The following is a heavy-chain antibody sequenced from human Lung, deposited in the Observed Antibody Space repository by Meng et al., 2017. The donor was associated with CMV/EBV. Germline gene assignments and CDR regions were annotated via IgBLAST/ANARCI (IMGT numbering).Heavy chain of an antibody. J-gene: IGHJ4*02. D-gene: IGHD6-19*01. CDR2: INPNTGVT. Sequence: ASVKVSXKTSGYTFTGYYIHWVRQAPGHGLEWMGRINPNTGVTNYAQKFQGRVSMTRDTSISTAYMELGRLRSDDTAIYYCARVIAVAGTAPFAFWGQGTLVTVSS. CDR3: ARVIAVAGTAPFAF. CDR1: GYTFTGYY. V-gene: IGHV1-2*06.